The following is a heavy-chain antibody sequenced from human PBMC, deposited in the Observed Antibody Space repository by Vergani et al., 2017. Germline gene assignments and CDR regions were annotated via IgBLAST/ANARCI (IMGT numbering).Heavy chain of an antibody. J-gene: IGHJ6*02. CDR2: IYYSGST. CDR1: GGSISSSSYY. D-gene: IGHD6-13*01. Sequence: QLQLQESGPGLVKPSETLSLTCTVSGGSISSSSYYWGWIRQPPGKGLEWIGSIYYSGSTYYNPSLKSRVTISVDTSKNQFSLKLSSVTAADTAVYYCARECIAAVLYYYYGMDVWGQGTTVTVSS. CDR3: ARECIAAVLYYYYGMDV. V-gene: IGHV4-39*02.